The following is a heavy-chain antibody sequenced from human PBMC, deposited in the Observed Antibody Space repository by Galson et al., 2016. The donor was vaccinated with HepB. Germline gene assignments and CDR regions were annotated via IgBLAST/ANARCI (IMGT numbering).Heavy chain of an antibody. CDR1: GGSLSSDDYF. V-gene: IGHV4-61*08. CDR2: IQDTGNT. CDR3: ARDQHGSYMPH. D-gene: IGHD1-26*01. Sequence: ETLSLTCTVSGGSLSSDDYFWSWVRQPPGKGLEWIGFIQDTGNTNCNPSLKSRVTISIDRSKNQFSLKLSSVTAADTAVYYCARDQHGSYMPHWGLGTLVTVSS. J-gene: IGHJ4*02.